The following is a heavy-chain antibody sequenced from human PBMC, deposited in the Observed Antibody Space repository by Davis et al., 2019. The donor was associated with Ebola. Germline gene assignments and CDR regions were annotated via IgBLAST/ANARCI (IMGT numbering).Heavy chain of an antibody. V-gene: IGHV3-23*01. J-gene: IGHJ6*02. D-gene: IGHD4-17*01. Sequence: GGSLRLSCAASGFTFSSYAMSWVRQAPGKGLEWVSAISGSGGSTYYADSVKGRFTISRDNSKNTLYLQMNSLRAEDTAVYYCAKDLRRIWNYGDPRLLVYGMDVWGQGTTVTVSS. CDR2: ISGSGGST. CDR3: AKDLRRIWNYGDPRLLVYGMDV. CDR1: GFTFSSYA.